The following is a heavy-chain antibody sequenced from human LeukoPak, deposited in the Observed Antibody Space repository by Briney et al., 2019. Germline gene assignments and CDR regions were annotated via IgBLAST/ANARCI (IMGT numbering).Heavy chain of an antibody. Sequence: PGGSLRLSCEASGLTFSNYWMSWVRQAPGKGLEWVANINQDESVKYYVDSLKGRFTVSRDNAKNSVYLQMNSLRAEDTAMYYCARIGYSSSSTDYWGQGTLVTVSS. CDR3: ARIGYSSSSTDY. CDR2: INQDESVK. J-gene: IGHJ4*02. CDR1: GLTFSNYW. V-gene: IGHV3-7*01. D-gene: IGHD6-13*01.